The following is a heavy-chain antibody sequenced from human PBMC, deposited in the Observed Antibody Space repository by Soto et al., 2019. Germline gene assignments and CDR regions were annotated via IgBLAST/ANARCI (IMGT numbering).Heavy chain of an antibody. CDR2: IYYSGST. V-gene: IGHV4-39*01. CDR1: GGSISSSSYY. CDR3: ARLRYGYGPFDY. J-gene: IGHJ4*02. D-gene: IGHD5-18*01. Sequence: SETLSLTCTVSGGSISSSSYYWGWIRQPPGKGLEWIGSIYYSGSTYYNPSLKSRVTISVDTSKNQFSLKLSSVTAADTAMYYCARLRYGYGPFDYWGQGTLVTVSS.